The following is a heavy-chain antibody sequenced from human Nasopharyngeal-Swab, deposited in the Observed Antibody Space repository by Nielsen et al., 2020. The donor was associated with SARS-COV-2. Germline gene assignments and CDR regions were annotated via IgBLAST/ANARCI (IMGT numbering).Heavy chain of an antibody. CDR1: GYTFTGYY. Sequence: ASVKVSCKASGYTFTGYYMHWVRQAPGQGLEWMGRINPNSGGTNYAQKFQGRVTMTRDTSISTAYMELSRLRSDDTAVYYCARGDSSSWYSLLNWFDPWGQGTLVTVSS. V-gene: IGHV1-2*06. CDR3: ARGDSSSWYSLLNWFDP. CDR2: INPNSGGT. J-gene: IGHJ5*02. D-gene: IGHD6-13*01.